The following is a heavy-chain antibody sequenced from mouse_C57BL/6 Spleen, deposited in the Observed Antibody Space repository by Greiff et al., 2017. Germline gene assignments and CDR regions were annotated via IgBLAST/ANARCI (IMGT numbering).Heavy chain of an antibody. CDR2: IDPSDSYT. CDR1: GYTFTSYW. V-gene: IGHV1-50*01. J-gene: IGHJ1*03. D-gene: IGHD1-1*01. CDR3: ARGYCSSSYGYFDV. Sequence: QVQLQQPGAELVKPGASVKLSCKASGYTFTSYWMQWVNQRPGQGLEWIGEIDPSDSYTNYNQKFKGKATLTVDTSSSTAYMQLSSLTSADSAVYYSARGYCSSSYGYFDVWGTGTTVTVSS.